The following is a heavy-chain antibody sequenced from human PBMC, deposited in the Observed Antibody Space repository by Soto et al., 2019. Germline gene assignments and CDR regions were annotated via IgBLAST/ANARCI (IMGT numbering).Heavy chain of an antibody. CDR3: ARVVNDFWSGSNWFDP. D-gene: IGHD3-3*01. CDR1: GCPFIIYI. V-gene: IGHV3-48*01. CDR2: ISSSSSTI. J-gene: IGHJ5*02. Sequence: GSLRLSCAASGCPFIIYIINCVRQAPGKGLEWVSYISSSSSTIYYADSVKGRFTISRGNAKNSLYLQMNSLRAEDTAVYYCARVVNDFWSGSNWFDPWGQGTPVTVSS.